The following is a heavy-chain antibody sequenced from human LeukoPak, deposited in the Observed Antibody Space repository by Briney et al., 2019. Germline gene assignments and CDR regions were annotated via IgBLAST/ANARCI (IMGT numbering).Heavy chain of an antibody. D-gene: IGHD3-22*01. CDR3: ARDQRHDGSGSPLDY. Sequence: GGSLRLSCAASGXTFSSYWMHWVRQAPGKGRVWVSRIKSDGTSTSYADSVKGRFTISRDNAKNTLYLQMNSLRAEDTAVYYCARDQRHDGSGSPLDYWGQGTLATVSS. V-gene: IGHV3-74*01. CDR1: GXTFSSYW. J-gene: IGHJ4*02. CDR2: IKSDGTST.